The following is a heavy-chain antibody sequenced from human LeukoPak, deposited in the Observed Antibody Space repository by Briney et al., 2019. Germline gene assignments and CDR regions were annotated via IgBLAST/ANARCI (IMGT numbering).Heavy chain of an antibody. CDR2: IKQDGSEK. V-gene: IGHV3-7*03. CDR1: GFTFSSYW. Sequence: SGGSLRLSCAASGFTFSSYWMSWVRQAPGKGLEWVANIKQDGSEKYYVDSVKGRFTISRDNSKNTLYLQMNNLRAEDTAVYYCAKDSGTYYKAFDIWGQGTMVTVSS. D-gene: IGHD1-26*01. J-gene: IGHJ3*02. CDR3: AKDSGTYYKAFDI.